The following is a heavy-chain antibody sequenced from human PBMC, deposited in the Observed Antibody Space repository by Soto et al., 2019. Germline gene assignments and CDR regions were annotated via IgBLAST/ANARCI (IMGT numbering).Heavy chain of an antibody. Sequence: QLPLQESGSGLVKPSQTLSLTCAVSGGSISSGGYSWSWIRQPPGKGLEWIGYIYHSGSTYYNPSRKSRVTISVDRSKNQFSLKLSSVTAADTAVYYCARQPYHTDAFDIWGQGTMVTVSS. D-gene: IGHD2-2*01. CDR3: ARQPYHTDAFDI. J-gene: IGHJ3*02. CDR1: GGSISSGGYS. V-gene: IGHV4-30-2*01. CDR2: IYHSGST.